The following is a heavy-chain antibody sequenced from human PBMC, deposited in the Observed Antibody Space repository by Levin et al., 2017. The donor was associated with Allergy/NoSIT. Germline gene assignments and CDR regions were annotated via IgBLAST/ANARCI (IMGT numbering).Heavy chain of an antibody. V-gene: IGHV4-4*02. Sequence: SQTLSLPCAVSGGSISSSNWWIWVRQPPGKGLEWIGEIYHSGSTNYNPSLKSRVTMSVDKSKNQFSLKLSSVTAADTAVYYCAREGGAGTYKGFDYWGQGTLVTVS. CDR2: IYHSGST. D-gene: IGHD3-10*01. CDR1: GGSISSSNW. CDR3: AREGGAGTYKGFDY. J-gene: IGHJ4*02.